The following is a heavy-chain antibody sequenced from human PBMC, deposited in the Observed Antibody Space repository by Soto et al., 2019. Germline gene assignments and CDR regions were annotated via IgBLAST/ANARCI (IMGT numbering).Heavy chain of an antibody. CDR3: GREGGGRQYFDY. V-gene: IGHV3-33*01. Sequence: QVQLVESGGGVVQPGRSLRLSCATSGFTFSSYGMHWVRQAPGKGLEWVAIIWYDGSNKDYVDSVKGRFTISRDNSKNTLDLLVNRLGDEDTAVYYGGREGGGRQYFDYWGQGTLVTVSS. J-gene: IGHJ4*02. D-gene: IGHD3-16*01. CDR2: IWYDGSNK. CDR1: GFTFSSYG.